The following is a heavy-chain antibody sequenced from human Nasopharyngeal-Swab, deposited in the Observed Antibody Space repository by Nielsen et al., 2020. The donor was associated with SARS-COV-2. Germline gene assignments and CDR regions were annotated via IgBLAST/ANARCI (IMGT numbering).Heavy chain of an antibody. CDR2: ISSSSSYI. J-gene: IGHJ4*02. D-gene: IGHD3-10*01. Sequence: ESLKTPCAAPGFTFSSYSMNWVRQAPGKGLEWVSSISSSSSYIYYADSVKGRFTISRDNAKNSLYLQMNSLRAEDTAVYYCARLGLWFGELFIDYWGQGTLVTVSS. CDR3: ARLGLWFGELFIDY. CDR1: GFTFSSYS. V-gene: IGHV3-21*01.